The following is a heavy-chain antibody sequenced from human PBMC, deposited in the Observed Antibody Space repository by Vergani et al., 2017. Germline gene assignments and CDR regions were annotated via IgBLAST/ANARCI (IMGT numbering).Heavy chain of an antibody. D-gene: IGHD1-20*01. CDR1: GGTFSSNT. J-gene: IGHJ6*03. CDR3: ARYRPYITGTPTNKNYYYYYMDV. V-gene: IGHV1-69*02. CDR2: IIPVIDRT. Sequence: QVQLVQSGTEMKKPGSSVKVSCKAFGGTFSSNTISWVRQAPGQGLEWMARIIPVIDRTDYAQKFQDRVTITADRSTNTAYMDLSRLKNEDTAVYFCARYRPYITGTPTNKNYYYYYMDVWGKGTTVTVSS.